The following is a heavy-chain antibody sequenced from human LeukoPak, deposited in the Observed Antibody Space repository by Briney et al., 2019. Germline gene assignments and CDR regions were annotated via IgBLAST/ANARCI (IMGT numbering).Heavy chain of an antibody. CDR3: ARVTYYDSSGYPYMDV. CDR1: GGSIRSSYYY. D-gene: IGHD3-22*01. Sequence: PSETLSLTCTVSGGSIRSSYYYWSWIRQHPGKGLEWIVYIYYSGSTYYNPSLKSRVTISVDTSKNQFSLKLSSVTAADTAVYYCARVTYYDSSGYPYMDVWGQGTTVTVSS. J-gene: IGHJ6*02. V-gene: IGHV4-31*03. CDR2: IYYSGST.